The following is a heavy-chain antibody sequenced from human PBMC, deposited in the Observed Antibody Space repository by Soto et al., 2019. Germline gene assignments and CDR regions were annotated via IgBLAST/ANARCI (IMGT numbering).Heavy chain of an antibody. CDR2: INHSGST. CDR3: ARGLSRYYYDSSGYYPSDGTLGY. Sequence: SETLSLTCAVYGGSFSGYYWSWIRQPPGKGLEWIGEINHSGSTNYNPSLKSRVTISVDTSKNQFSLKLSSVTAADTAVYYCARGLSRYYYDSSGYYPSDGTLGYWGEGTMVTVYS. V-gene: IGHV4-34*01. CDR1: GGSFSGYY. D-gene: IGHD3-22*01. J-gene: IGHJ4*02.